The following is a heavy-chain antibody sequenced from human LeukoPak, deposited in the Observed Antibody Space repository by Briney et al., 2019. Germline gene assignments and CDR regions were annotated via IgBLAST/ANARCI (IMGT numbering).Heavy chain of an antibody. CDR3: ASVPPLRQLRFLEWLSGY. D-gene: IGHD3-3*01. Sequence: SVKVSCKASGGTFSSYAISWVRQAPGQGRAWMGRIIPILGIANYAQKFQGRVTITADKSTSTAYMELSSLRSEDTAVYYCASVPPLRQLRFLEWLSGYWGQGTLVTVSS. CDR2: IIPILGIA. J-gene: IGHJ4*02. CDR1: GGTFSSYA. V-gene: IGHV1-69*04.